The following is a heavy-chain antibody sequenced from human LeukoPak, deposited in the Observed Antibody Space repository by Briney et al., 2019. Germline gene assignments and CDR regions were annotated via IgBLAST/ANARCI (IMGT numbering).Heavy chain of an antibody. J-gene: IGHJ4*02. CDR1: GFTFSSYG. CDR3: AKEAYDCSSGSCYHYFDY. V-gene: IGHV3-30*02. CDR2: IRYDGSNK. Sequence: GGSLRLSCAASGFTFSSYGMHWVRQAPCKGLEWVAFIRYDGSNKYYADSVKGRFTISRDNSKNTLYLQMNSLRAEDTAVYYCAKEAYDCSSGSCYHYFDYWGQGTLVTVSS. D-gene: IGHD2-15*01.